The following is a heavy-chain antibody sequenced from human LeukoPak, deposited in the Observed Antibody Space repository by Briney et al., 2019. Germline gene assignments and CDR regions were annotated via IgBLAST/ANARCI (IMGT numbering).Heavy chain of an antibody. J-gene: IGHJ4*02. D-gene: IGHD3-22*01. CDR1: GYIFTNYW. CDR2: MTPADSFS. V-gene: IGHV5-51*01. CDR3: ARAATGGYYSHIDY. Sequence: GESLKISCQGSGYIFTNYWIGWVRQMPGKGLEWMGIMTPADSFSKYSPSFQGQVTISADNSITTAYLQWRSLKASDTAMYYCARAATGGYYSHIDYWGQGTLVSVSS.